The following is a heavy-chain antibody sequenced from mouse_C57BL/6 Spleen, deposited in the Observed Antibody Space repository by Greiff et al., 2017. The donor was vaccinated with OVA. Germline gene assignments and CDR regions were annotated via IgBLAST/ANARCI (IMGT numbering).Heavy chain of an antibody. CDR2: INPGSGGT. Sequence: QVQLQQSGAELVRPGTSVKVSCKASGYAFTNYLIEWVKQRPGQGLEWIGVINPGSGGTNYNEKFKGKATLTADKSSSTAYMQLSSLTSEDSAVYVCARLVVYYGNGFDYWGQGTTLTVSS. CDR3: ARLVVYYGNGFDY. V-gene: IGHV1-54*01. CDR1: GYAFTNYL. D-gene: IGHD2-1*01. J-gene: IGHJ2*01.